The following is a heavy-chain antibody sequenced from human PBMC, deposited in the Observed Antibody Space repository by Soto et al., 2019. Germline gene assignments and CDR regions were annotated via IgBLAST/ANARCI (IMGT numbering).Heavy chain of an antibody. CDR3: ARDKGDYGDYDWVVSTAALLF. CDR2: ISSSSSYI. D-gene: IGHD4-17*01. V-gene: IGHV3-21*01. CDR1: GFTFSSYS. J-gene: IGHJ4*02. Sequence: EVQLVESGGGLVKPGGSLRLSCAASGFTFSSYSMNWVRQAPGKGLEWVSSISSSSSYIYYADSVKGRFTISRDNAKNSLYLQMNSLRAEDTAVYYCARDKGDYGDYDWVVSTAALLFWGQGTLVTVSS.